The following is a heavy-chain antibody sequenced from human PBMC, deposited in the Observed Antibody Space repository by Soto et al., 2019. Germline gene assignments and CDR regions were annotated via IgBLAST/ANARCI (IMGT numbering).Heavy chain of an antibody. CDR2: IHYSGNT. CDR3: ARRMAPAGPWWFDP. D-gene: IGHD6-13*01. CDR1: GGSISVYY. J-gene: IGHJ5*02. V-gene: IGHV4-59*01. Sequence: PSETLSLTCSVSGGSISVYYWTWIRQPPGKELEWIGYIHYSGNTNYNPSLKSRVTILVDTSKNQFSLKLSSVTAADTAVYYCARRMAPAGPWWFDPWGQGTLVTVSS.